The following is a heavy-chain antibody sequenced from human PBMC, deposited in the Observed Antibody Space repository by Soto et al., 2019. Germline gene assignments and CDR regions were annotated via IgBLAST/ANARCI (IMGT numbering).Heavy chain of an antibody. V-gene: IGHV4-39*01. CDR1: GDSMSSRFY. J-gene: IGHJ4*02. CDR2: ISYRGST. D-gene: IGHD2-21*02. Sequence: SETLYLTXSISGDSMSSRFYWGWIRQPPGKGLEWIGSISYRGSTYYNPSLKSRVTISVDTSKNQFSLRLRSLTAADTAVFYCARKLRHVVGVTAIGGGLDHWGQGHVVTVSS. CDR3: ARKLRHVVGVTAIGGGLDH.